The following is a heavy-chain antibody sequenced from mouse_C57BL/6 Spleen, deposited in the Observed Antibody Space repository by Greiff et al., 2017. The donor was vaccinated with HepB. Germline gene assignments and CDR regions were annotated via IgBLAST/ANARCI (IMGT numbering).Heavy chain of an antibody. CDR3: AGYYSNYDYDAMDY. CDR2: IDPNSGST. J-gene: IGHJ4*01. V-gene: IGHV1-72*01. D-gene: IGHD2-5*01. Sequence: QVQLQQPGAELVKPGASVKLSCKASGYTFTSYWMHWVKQRPGRGLEWIGRIDPNSGSTKYNEKFKSKATLTVHKPSSTAYMQLSCLTSEDSAVYYGAGYYSNYDYDAMDYWGQGTSVTVSS. CDR1: GYTFTSYW.